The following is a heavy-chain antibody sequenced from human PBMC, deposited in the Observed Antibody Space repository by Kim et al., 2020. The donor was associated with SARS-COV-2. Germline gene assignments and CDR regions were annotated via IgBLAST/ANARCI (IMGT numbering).Heavy chain of an antibody. Sequence: GGSLRLSCAASGFTFSSYGMHWVRQAPGKGLEWVAVIWYDGSNKYYADSVKGRFTISRDNSKNTLYLQMNSLRAEDTAVYYCARDGLPFGVGHFDWFLRWFDPWGQGTLVTVSS. D-gene: IGHD3-9*01. V-gene: IGHV3-33*01. CDR3: ARDGLPFGVGHFDWFLRWFDP. J-gene: IGHJ5*02. CDR2: IWYDGSNK. CDR1: GFTFSSYG.